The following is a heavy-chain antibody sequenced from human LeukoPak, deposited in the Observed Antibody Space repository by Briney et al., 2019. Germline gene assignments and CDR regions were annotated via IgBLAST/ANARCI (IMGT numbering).Heavy chain of an antibody. CDR3: ARAPWGPLNRYGYPGFYYFDY. J-gene: IGHJ4*02. CDR1: GGSIRSGGYS. Sequence: SQPLSLTCAVPGGSIRSGGYSGTSIRQPPGRGLEWIGYIFNPGSTTYHPSLKSRVTISVDRPMSQFSLKLSSVTAAHPAVYYCARAPWGPLNRYGYPGFYYFDYWGQGTLITVSS. D-gene: IGHD5-18*01. V-gene: IGHV4-30-2*01. CDR2: IFNPGST.